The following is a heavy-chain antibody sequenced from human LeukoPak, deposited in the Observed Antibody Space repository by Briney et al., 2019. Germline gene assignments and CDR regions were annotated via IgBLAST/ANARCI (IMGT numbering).Heavy chain of an antibody. Sequence: SETLSLTCAVYGGSFSGYYRSWIRQPPGKGLEWIGEINHSGSTNYNPSLKSRVTISVDTSKNQFSVKLSSVTAADTAVYYCARVVRYFYYMDVWGKGTTVTVSS. CDR3: ARVVRYFYYMDV. CDR1: GGSFSGYY. J-gene: IGHJ6*03. V-gene: IGHV4-34*01. CDR2: INHSGST.